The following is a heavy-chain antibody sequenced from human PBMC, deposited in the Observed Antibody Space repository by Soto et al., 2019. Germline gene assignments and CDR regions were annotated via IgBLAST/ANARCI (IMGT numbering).Heavy chain of an antibody. CDR3: ASPGAMVRVGPFDY. V-gene: IGHV4-39*01. CDR2: IYYSGTT. CDR1: GGSISSSSYY. Sequence: QLQLQESGPGLVKPSETLSLSCTVSGGSISSSSYYWGWIRQPPGKGLEWIGSIYYSGTTYYNPSLKSRVTISADTSKNQFSLNLSSVTAADTAVYYCASPGAMVRVGPFDYWGQGTLVTVSS. D-gene: IGHD3-10*01. J-gene: IGHJ4*02.